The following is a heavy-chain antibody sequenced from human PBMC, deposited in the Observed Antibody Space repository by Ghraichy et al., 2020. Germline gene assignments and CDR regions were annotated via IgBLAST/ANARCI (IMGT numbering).Heavy chain of an antibody. CDR3: AGASGSYSFDY. J-gene: IGHJ4*02. V-gene: IGHV4-31*03. CDR2: IYYSGRT. Sequence: SETLSLTCFVSGGSISSSGYYWSWIRQHPGKGRECIGYIYYSGRTYYNPSLKSRVTISVDTSKNQCSLKLSSVTAADTAVYYCAGASGSYSFDYWGQGTLV. CDR1: GGSISSSGYY. D-gene: IGHD3-10*01.